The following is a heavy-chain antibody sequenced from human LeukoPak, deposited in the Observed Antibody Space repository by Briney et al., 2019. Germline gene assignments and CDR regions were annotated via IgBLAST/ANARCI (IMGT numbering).Heavy chain of an antibody. J-gene: IGHJ4*02. D-gene: IGHD3-22*01. Sequence: ASVKVSCKASGYTFTSYGISWVRRAPGQGLEWMGWISAYNGNTNYAQKLQGRVTMTTDTSTSTAYMELRSLRSDDTAVYYCARDLYYYDSSGYYFDYWGQGTLVTVSS. CDR3: ARDLYYYDSSGYYFDY. CDR2: ISAYNGNT. V-gene: IGHV1-18*01. CDR1: GYTFTSYG.